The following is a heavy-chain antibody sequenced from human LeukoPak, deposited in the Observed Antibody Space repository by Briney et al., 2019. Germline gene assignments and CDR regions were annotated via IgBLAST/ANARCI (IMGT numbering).Heavy chain of an antibody. J-gene: IGHJ4*02. V-gene: IGHV3-72*01. CDR3: ARVHDSSGYYDY. Sequence: GGSLRLSCAASGFTFSSYSMNWVRQAPGKGLEWVGRTRNKANSYTTEYAASVKGRFTISRDDSKNSLYLQMNSLKTEDTAVYYCARVHDSSGYYDYWGQGTLVTVSS. CDR1: GFTFSSYS. D-gene: IGHD3-22*01. CDR2: TRNKANSYTT.